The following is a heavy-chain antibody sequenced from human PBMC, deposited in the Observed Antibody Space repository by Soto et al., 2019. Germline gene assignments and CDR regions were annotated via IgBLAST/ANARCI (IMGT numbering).Heavy chain of an antibody. D-gene: IGHD5-12*01. CDR2: IHYNGNT. CDR1: GDSISAYS. V-gene: IGHV4-59*01. Sequence: PSETLSLTCTVSGDSISAYSWSWVRQPPGKGLEWIGNIHYNGNTKYSPSLKSRVTMSVDTSKNHFSLRLISVTAADMAIYFCAREGNLGRWLQPLDFWGQGTLVTVSS. J-gene: IGHJ4*02. CDR3: AREGNLGRWLQPLDF.